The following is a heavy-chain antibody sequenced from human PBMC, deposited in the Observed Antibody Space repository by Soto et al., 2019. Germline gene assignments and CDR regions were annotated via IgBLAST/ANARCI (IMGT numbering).Heavy chain of an antibody. Sequence: EVQLLESGGGLVQPGGSLRLSCAASGFTFNTYDMSWVRQAPGTGLEWVSSIATTGETTFYADSVRGRFTISRDKSKNTLFLQINSLRADDTAIYYCLRHWGGWGHGTLVTVSS. CDR1: GFTFNTYD. CDR2: IATTGETT. J-gene: IGHJ4*01. V-gene: IGHV3-23*01. D-gene: IGHD2-21*01. CDR3: LRHWGG.